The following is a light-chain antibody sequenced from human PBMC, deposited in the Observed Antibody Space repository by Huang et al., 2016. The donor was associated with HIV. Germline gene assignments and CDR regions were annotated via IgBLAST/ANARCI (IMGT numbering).Light chain of an antibody. J-gene: IGKJ4*01. Sequence: IQMTQSPSSLSASVGDRVTITCRASQTIKYYLNWYQQKPGKAPDLLIYAASSLHSGVPSRFSGSVSWTDFTLTISSLQPEDFATYYCQQSYTTPVTFGGGTKVEI. CDR1: QTIKYY. V-gene: IGKV1-39*01. CDR2: AAS. CDR3: QQSYTTPVT.